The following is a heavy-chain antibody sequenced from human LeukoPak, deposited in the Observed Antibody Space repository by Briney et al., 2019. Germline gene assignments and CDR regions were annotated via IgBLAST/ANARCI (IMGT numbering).Heavy chain of an antibody. D-gene: IGHD3-22*01. Sequence: SETLSLTCTVSGGSISSYYWSWIRQPAGKGLEWIGYIYYSGSTYYNPSLKSRVTISVDTSKNQFSLKLSSVTAADTAVYYCARGGDYYDSSGYGHFDYWGQGTLVTVSS. CDR1: GGSISSYY. CDR3: ARGGDYYDSSGYGHFDY. V-gene: IGHV4-59*06. CDR2: IYYSGST. J-gene: IGHJ4*02.